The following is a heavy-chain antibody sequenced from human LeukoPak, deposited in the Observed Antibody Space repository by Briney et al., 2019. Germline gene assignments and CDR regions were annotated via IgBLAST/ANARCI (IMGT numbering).Heavy chain of an antibody. CDR1: GFTFSSYS. D-gene: IGHD6-19*01. CDR3: ARAGPGIAVANGY. J-gene: IGHJ4*02. Sequence: PGGSLRLSCAASGFTFSSYSMNWVRQAPGKGLEWVSSISSSSYIYYADSVKGRFTISRDNAKNSLYLQMNSLRAEDTAVYYCARAGPGIAVANGYWGQGTLVTVPS. V-gene: IGHV3-21*01. CDR2: ISSSSYI.